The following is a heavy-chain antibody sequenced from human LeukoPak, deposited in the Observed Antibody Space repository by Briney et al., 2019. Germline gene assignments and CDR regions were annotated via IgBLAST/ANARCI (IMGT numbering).Heavy chain of an antibody. CDR1: GYTFTAYY. D-gene: IGHD2-21*01. CDR2: INPNSGTT. Sequence: ASVKVSCEASGYTFTAYYMHWVRQAPGQGLEWMGWINPNSGTTNYAQKFQDWVTMTRDTSISTAYLELTRLKSDDTAVYYCARYSWDAFDIWGQGTMVTVSS. J-gene: IGHJ3*02. V-gene: IGHV1-2*04. CDR3: ARYSWDAFDI.